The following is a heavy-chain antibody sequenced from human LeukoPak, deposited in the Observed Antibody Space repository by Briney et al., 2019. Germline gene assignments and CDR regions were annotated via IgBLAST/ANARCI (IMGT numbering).Heavy chain of an antibody. D-gene: IGHD3-22*01. V-gene: IGHV4-34*01. Sequence: SETLSLTCAVYGGSFSGYYWSWNRQPPGKGLEWIGEINHSGSTNYNPSLKSRVTISVDTSKNQFSLKLSSVTAADTAVYYCASKTYYYDSSAGPIGYWGQGTLVTVSS. CDR3: ASKTYYYDSSAGPIGY. J-gene: IGHJ4*02. CDR2: INHSGST. CDR1: GGSFSGYY.